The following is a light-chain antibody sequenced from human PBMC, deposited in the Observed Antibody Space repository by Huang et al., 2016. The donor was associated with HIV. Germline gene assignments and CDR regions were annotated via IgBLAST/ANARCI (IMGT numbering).Light chain of an antibody. CDR2: DAS. J-gene: IGKJ5*01. CDR1: QSVNSY. Sequence: ETVLTQSPATLSFSPGERATLSCRASQSVNSYLAWYQQKPGQPPRLLIYDASNRATGRPARFSGSGSGTDFTLTISSLEPEDFAVYYCQQRKYWPPITFGQGTRLEIK. CDR3: QQRKYWPPIT. V-gene: IGKV3-11*01.